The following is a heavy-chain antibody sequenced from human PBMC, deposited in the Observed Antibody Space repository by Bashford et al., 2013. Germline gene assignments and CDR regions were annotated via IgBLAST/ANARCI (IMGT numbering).Heavy chain of an antibody. D-gene: IGHD3-10*01. J-gene: IGHJ4*02. CDR2: IDWDDDK. CDR1: GFSLSTSGTC. V-gene: IGHV2-70*17. Sequence: SGPTLVKPTQTLTLTCTFSGFSLSTSGTCVSWIRQPPGKALEWLARIDWDDDKFYATSLKTRLSISKDTSKNQVVLTVTDVDPVDTATYYCTRTGGPIEYWGQGVLVTVSS. CDR3: TRTGGPIEY.